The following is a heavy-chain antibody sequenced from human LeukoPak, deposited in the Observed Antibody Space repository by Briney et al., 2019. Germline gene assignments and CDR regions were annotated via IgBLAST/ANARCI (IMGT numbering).Heavy chain of an antibody. J-gene: IGHJ3*02. CDR3: ARATYAFDM. V-gene: IGHV1-2*06. CDR2: ISPNSGGT. CDR1: GYTFTGHY. Sequence: ASVKVSCNVSGYTFTGHYLHWMRQAPGQGLEWMGRISPNSGGTNYAQRFQGRVTMTRDTSISTAYMELSRLRSDDTALYYCARATYAFDMWGQGTMVTVSS.